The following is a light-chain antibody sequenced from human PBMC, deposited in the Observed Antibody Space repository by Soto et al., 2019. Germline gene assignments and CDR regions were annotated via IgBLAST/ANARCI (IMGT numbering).Light chain of an antibody. CDR2: DAS. J-gene: IGKJ1*01. CDR1: QSISNR. Sequence: DIQMTQSPSTLSASVGDGVTINCRASQSISNRLAWYQQRPGKAPKYLIYDASTLDSGAPSRFSGSGSGTEFTLTISSLQPDDFATYYCQHYNSYSEAFGQGTKVDIK. V-gene: IGKV1-5*01. CDR3: QHYNSYSEA.